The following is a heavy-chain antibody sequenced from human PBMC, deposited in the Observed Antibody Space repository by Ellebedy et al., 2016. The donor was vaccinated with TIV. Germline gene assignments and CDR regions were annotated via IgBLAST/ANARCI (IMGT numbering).Heavy chain of an antibody. CDR2: ISYDGANK. CDR3: AKRLDGYNFDY. CDR1: GFTASSHG. V-gene: IGHV3-30*18. J-gene: IGHJ4*02. D-gene: IGHD5-24*01. Sequence: GESLKISCAASGFTASSHGMHWVRQAPGKGLEWVAVISYDGANKFYADSVKGRFTISRDNSNNILYLQMNSLRTEDTAVYFCAKRLDGYNFDYWGQGTLVTVSS.